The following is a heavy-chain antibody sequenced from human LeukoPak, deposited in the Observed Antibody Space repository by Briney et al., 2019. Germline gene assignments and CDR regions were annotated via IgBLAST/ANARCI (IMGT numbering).Heavy chain of an antibody. CDR2: IWSNGVNK. Sequence: GGSLRLSCAASGFTFNTHGMHWIRQAPGKGLEWVAFIWSNGVNKYHANSVEGRFTISRDNSKNTLFLQMNSLRAEDTAVYYCAREPWAPGLYTLGQGTLVTVSS. D-gene: IGHD3-9*01. CDR3: AREPWAPGLYT. J-gene: IGHJ5*02. V-gene: IGHV3-33*01. CDR1: GFTFNTHG.